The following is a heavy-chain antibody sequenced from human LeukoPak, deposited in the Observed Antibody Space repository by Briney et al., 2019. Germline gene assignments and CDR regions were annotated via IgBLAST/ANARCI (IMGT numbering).Heavy chain of an antibody. J-gene: IGHJ4*02. CDR3: AKDLPTKCRGDCPSDY. Sequence: GGSLRLSCAASGFTLSSYTMNWVRQAPGKGLEWVSGISDSGGRTYYAESVKGRFAISRDNSKNTLYLQMNSLRVEDTAVYYCAKDLPTKCRGDCPSDYWGQGTLVTVSS. V-gene: IGHV3-23*01. CDR1: GFTLSSYT. D-gene: IGHD2-21*02. CDR2: ISDSGGRT.